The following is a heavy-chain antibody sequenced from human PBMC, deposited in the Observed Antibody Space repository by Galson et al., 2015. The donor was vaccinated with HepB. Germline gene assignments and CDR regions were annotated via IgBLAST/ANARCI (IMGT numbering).Heavy chain of an antibody. J-gene: IGHJ3*02. CDR2: INSDGIST. CDR3: ARTSRVAADSVFDI. CDR1: GFTFSNYW. D-gene: IGHD2-15*01. V-gene: IGHV3-74*01. Sequence: SLRLSCAASGFTFSNYWLHWVRQAPGKGLVWVSRINSDGISTKYADSVKGRFTISGDNAKNTLYLQMNSLRAEDTAVYYCARTSRVAADSVFDIWGQGTMVSVSS.